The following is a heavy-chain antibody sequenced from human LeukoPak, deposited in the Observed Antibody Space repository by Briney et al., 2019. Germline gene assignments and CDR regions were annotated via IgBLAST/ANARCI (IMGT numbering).Heavy chain of an antibody. CDR1: GGSFSGYY. CDR3: ARGSRGSGGSCYRN. D-gene: IGHD2-15*01. V-gene: IGHV4-34*01. J-gene: IGHJ4*02. CDR2: INHSGST. Sequence: PSETLSLTCAVYGGSFSGYYWSWIRQPPGKGLEWIGEINHSGSTNYNPSLKSRVTISVDASKNQCSLKLSSVTAADTAVYYCARGSRGSGGSCYRNWGQGTLVTVSS.